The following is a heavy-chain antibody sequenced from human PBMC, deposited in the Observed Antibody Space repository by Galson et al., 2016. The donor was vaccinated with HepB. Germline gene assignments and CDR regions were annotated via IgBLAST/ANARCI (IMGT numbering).Heavy chain of an antibody. CDR1: GASISSDY. J-gene: IGHJ5*02. CDR2: IHDSGST. CDR3: ARHYFGSGSYRFDP. D-gene: IGHD3-10*01. V-gene: IGHV4-59*08. Sequence: LTCTVSGASISSDYWSWIRQSPEKGLEWIGYIHDSGSTKHNPSLRGRVTISVDTSNNQLSLKLRSVTAADTAAYYCARHYFGSGSYRFDPWGQGTVVTVSS.